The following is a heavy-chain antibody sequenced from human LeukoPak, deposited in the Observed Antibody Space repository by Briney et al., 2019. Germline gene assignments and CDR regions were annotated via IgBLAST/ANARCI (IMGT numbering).Heavy chain of an antibody. CDR1: GGSISSGSYY. CDR3: ARGVTPYYFDY. CDR2: IYTSGST. V-gene: IGHV4-61*02. Sequence: SQTLSLTCTVSGGSISSGSYYWSWIRQPAGKGLEWIGRIYTSGSTNYNPSLKSRVTISVDTSKNQFSLKLSSVTAADTAVYYCARGVTPYYFDYWGQGTLVTASS. J-gene: IGHJ4*02. D-gene: IGHD2-21*02.